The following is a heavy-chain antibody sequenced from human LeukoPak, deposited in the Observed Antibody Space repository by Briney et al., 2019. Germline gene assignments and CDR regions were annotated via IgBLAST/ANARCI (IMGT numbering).Heavy chain of an antibody. CDR2: IYSGGST. Sequence: GGSLRLSCAASGFTVSSNYMSWVRQAPGKGLEWVSVIYSGGSTYYADSVKGRFTISRDNSKNTLYLQMNSLRAEDTAVYYCAISSRGYYYYDMDVWGQGTTVTVSS. D-gene: IGHD6-6*01. CDR1: GFTVSSNY. V-gene: IGHV3-66*01. CDR3: AISSRGYYYYDMDV. J-gene: IGHJ6*02.